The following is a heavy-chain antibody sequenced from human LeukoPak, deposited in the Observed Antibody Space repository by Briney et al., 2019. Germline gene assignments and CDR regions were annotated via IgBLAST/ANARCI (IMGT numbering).Heavy chain of an antibody. CDR1: GFTFSNYW. D-gene: IGHD3-16*01. CDR3: ATRRGES. Sequence: PGWSVRLSCAASGFTFSNYWMSWVRQAPGKGLEWVANIQQDRCKIYYVDSVKGRFTISRDNAKNSVYLQMNSLRAEDTAMYYCATRRGESWGQGTLV. J-gene: IGHJ5*02. CDR2: IQQDRCKI. V-gene: IGHV3-7*01.